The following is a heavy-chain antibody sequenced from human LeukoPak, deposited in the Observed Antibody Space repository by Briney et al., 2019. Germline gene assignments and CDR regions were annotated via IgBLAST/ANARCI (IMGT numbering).Heavy chain of an antibody. CDR1: GYSFTSYW. Sequence: GESLRISCKGSGYSFTSYWIGWVRQMPGKGLEWMGIIYPGDSDTRYSPSFQGQVTISADKSISTAYLQWSSLKASDTAMYYCARAYYYDSSGYLYYFDYWGQGTLVTVSS. J-gene: IGHJ4*02. D-gene: IGHD3-22*01. V-gene: IGHV5-51*01. CDR2: IYPGDSDT. CDR3: ARAYYYDSSGYLYYFDY.